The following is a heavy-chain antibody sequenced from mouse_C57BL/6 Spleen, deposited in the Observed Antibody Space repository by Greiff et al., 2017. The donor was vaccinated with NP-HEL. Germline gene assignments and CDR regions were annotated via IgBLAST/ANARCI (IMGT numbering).Heavy chain of an antibody. V-gene: IGHV5-15*01. Sequence: EVMLVESGGGLVQPGGSLKLSCAASGFTFSDYGMAWVRQAPRKGPEWVAFISNLAYSIYYADTVTGRFTISRENAKNTPYLEMSSLRSEDTAMYYCARLGFITTVGDAMDYWGQGTSVTVSS. D-gene: IGHD1-1*01. CDR2: ISNLAYSI. CDR1: GFTFSDYG. J-gene: IGHJ4*01. CDR3: ARLGFITTVGDAMDY.